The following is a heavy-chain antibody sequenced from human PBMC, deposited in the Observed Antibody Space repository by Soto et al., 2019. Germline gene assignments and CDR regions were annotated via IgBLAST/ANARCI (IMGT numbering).Heavy chain of an antibody. CDR2: IYHSGST. V-gene: IGHV4-4*02. CDR3: ARMYSSSWYLNWFDP. CDR1: GGSISSSNW. Sequence: PSETLSLTCAVSGGSISSSNWWSWVRQPPGKGLEWIGEIYHSGSTNYNPSLKSRVTISVDKSKNQFSLKLSSVTAADTAVYYCARMYSSSWYLNWFDPWGQGTLVTVSS. D-gene: IGHD6-13*01. J-gene: IGHJ5*02.